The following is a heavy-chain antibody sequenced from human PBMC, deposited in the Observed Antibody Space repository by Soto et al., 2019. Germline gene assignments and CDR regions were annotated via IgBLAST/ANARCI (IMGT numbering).Heavy chain of an antibody. CDR1: GGSISSYY. Sequence: PSETLSLTCTVSGGSISSYYWSWIRQPPGKGLEWIGEIYHSGSTNYNPSLKSRVTISVDTSKNQFSLKLSSVTAADTAVYYCARGELMVYAPDGGNNNYFDYWGQGSLVTVSS. V-gene: IGHV4-59*12. D-gene: IGHD2-8*01. CDR2: IYHSGST. J-gene: IGHJ4*02. CDR3: ARGELMVYAPDGGNNNYFDY.